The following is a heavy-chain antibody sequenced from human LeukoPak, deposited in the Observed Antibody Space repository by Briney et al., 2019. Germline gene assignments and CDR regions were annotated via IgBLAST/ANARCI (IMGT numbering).Heavy chain of an antibody. J-gene: IGHJ3*02. D-gene: IGHD3-22*01. CDR3: ARCPYYYDSSGYRDAFDI. Sequence: SETLSLTCSVSGGSITSSYWSWVRQPPGKGLEWIGYIYHTGDTKSNPSLKSRVTISLDTSKNQFSLKLTSVTAADTAVYYCARCPYYYDSSGYRDAFDIWGQGTMVTVSS. CDR2: IYHTGDT. CDR1: GGSITSSY. V-gene: IGHV4-59*08.